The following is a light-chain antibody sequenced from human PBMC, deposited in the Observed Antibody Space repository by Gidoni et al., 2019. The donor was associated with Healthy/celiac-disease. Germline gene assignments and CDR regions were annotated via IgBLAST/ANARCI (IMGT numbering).Light chain of an antibody. J-gene: IGLJ1*01. Sequence: SYVLTQPTSVSVVPGKTARITCGGNNIGSKSVHWYQQKPGQAPVLVIYYDSDRPSGIPERFSGSNSGNTATLTISRVEAGDEADYYCQVWDSSSDHPYVFGTGTKVTVL. CDR3: QVWDSSSDHPYV. CDR1: NIGSKS. CDR2: YDS. V-gene: IGLV3-21*04.